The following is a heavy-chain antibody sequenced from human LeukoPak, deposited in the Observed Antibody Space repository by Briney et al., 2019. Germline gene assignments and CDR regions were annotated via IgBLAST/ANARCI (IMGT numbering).Heavy chain of an antibody. Sequence: ASVKVSCKTSGYTFTGYYVHWVRQAPGQGLEWMGRINPNSGDTNYAQKFQGRVTMTRDTSISTGNMELSSLRSDDTAIYYCARGGFDYWGQGTLVTVSS. V-gene: IGHV1-2*06. CDR1: GYTFTGYY. CDR2: INPNSGDT. CDR3: ARGGFDY. J-gene: IGHJ4*02.